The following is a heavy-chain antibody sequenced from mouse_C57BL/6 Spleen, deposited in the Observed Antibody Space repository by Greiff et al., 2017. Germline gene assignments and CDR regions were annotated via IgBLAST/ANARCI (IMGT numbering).Heavy chain of an antibody. Sequence: QVHVKQSGPGLVQPSQSLSITCTVSGFSLTSYGVHWVRQSPGKGLEWLGVIWSGGSTDYNAAFISRLSISKDNSKSQVFFKMNSLQADDTAIYYCARETMVTRRRYYYAMDYWGQGTSVTVSS. V-gene: IGHV2-2*01. D-gene: IGHD2-2*01. CDR3: ARETMVTRRRYYYAMDY. CDR2: IWSGGST. CDR1: GFSLTSYG. J-gene: IGHJ4*01.